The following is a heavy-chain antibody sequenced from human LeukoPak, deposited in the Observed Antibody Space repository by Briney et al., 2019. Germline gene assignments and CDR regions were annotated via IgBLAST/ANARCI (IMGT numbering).Heavy chain of an antibody. CDR2: MNPNSGNT. J-gene: IGHJ6*03. CDR3: ARAVADIVVVPAASYYYYYMDV. D-gene: IGHD2-2*01. Sequence: ASVKVSCKASGYTFTSYDINWVRQATAQGLKWMVWMNPNSGNTGYAQKFQVRVTITRNTSISTAYMELSSLRSEDTAVYYCARAVADIVVVPAASYYYYYMDVWGKGTTVTVSS. V-gene: IGHV1-8*03. CDR1: GYTFTSYD.